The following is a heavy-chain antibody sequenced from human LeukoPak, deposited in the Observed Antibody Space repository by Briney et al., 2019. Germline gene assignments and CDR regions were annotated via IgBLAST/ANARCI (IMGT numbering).Heavy chain of an antibody. D-gene: IGHD2-15*01. CDR3: ARDRDGDMVDY. Sequence: SETLSLTCTVSGGSISSYYWSWIRQPPGKGLEWIGYIYYSGSTNYNPSLKSRVTISVDTSKNQFSLKLSSVTAADTAVYYCARDRDGDMVDYWGQGTLVTVSS. CDR1: GGSISSYY. J-gene: IGHJ4*02. V-gene: IGHV4-59*01. CDR2: IYYSGST.